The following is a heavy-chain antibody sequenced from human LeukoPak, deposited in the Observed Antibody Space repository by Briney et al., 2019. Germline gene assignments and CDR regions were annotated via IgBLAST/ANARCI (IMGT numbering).Heavy chain of an antibody. CDR1: SGSINTYY. CDR3: ARDGAVAGEGRWFDP. J-gene: IGHJ5*02. Sequence: SETVSLTCTVSSGSINTYYWMWMPQPPGKGRVGLGYIHYSGSTDYNPSLKSRVTISVDTSKNQFSLKLTSVTAADTAVYYCARDGAVAGEGRWFDPWRQGTLVTVSS. CDR2: IHYSGST. D-gene: IGHD6-19*01. V-gene: IGHV4-59*01.